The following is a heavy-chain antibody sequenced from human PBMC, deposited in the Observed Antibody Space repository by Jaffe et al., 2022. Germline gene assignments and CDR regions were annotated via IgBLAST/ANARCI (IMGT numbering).Heavy chain of an antibody. V-gene: IGHV3-30*02. D-gene: IGHD3-9*01. J-gene: IGHJ6*03. Sequence: QVQLVESGGGVVQPGGSLRLSCAASGLTFSTYGMHWVRQAPGKGLEWVAFIRYDGSKTFHADSVKGRFAISRDNSKNTLYLQMNSLRAEDTAVYYCATTYYDILTDSHKGYYMDVWGKGTTVTVSS. CDR3: ATTYYDILTDSHKGYYMDV. CDR1: GLTFSTYG. CDR2: IRYDGSKT.